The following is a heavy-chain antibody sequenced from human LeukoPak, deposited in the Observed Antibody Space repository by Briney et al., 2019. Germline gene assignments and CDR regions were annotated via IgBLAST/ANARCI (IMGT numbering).Heavy chain of an antibody. V-gene: IGHV4-4*02. CDR2: IYHSGST. D-gene: IGHD2-15*01. CDR1: GGSISSSNW. CDR3: ARSHCSGGSCYPNWFDP. J-gene: IGHJ5*02. Sequence: SETLSLTCAVSGGSISSSNWWSWVRQPPGKGLEWIGEIYHSGSTNYNPSLKSRDTISVDKSKNQFSLKLSSVTAADTAVYYCARSHCSGGSCYPNWFDPWGQGTLVTVSS.